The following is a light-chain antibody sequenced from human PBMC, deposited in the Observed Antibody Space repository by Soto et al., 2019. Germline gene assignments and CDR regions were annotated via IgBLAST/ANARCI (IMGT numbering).Light chain of an antibody. V-gene: IGKV3-11*01. CDR2: DAS. CDR3: QQHGSSPTA. J-gene: IGKJ5*01. CDR1: QSVSSY. Sequence: EIVLTHSPATLSLSPWEIATLSCRASQSVSSYLAWYQQKPGQAPRLLIYDASSRATGIPARFSGSGSGTDFTLTISSLEPEDFAVYYCQQHGSSPTAFGGGTRLEIK.